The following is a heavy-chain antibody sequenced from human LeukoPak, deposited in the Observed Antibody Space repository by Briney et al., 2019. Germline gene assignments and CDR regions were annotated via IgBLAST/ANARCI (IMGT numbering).Heavy chain of an antibody. CDR3: ARDRIAVAEGYYMDV. J-gene: IGHJ6*03. Sequence: GSLRLSCAASGFTFSSYSMNWVRQAPGKGLEWVSYISSSSSNIYYADSVKGRFTISRDNAKNSLYLQMNSLRAEDTAVYYCARDRIAVAEGYYMDVWGKGTTVTVSS. D-gene: IGHD6-19*01. V-gene: IGHV3-48*01. CDR1: GFTFSSYS. CDR2: ISSSSSNI.